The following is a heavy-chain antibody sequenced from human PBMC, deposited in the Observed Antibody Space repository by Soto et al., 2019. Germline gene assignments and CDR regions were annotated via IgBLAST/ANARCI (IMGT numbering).Heavy chain of an antibody. CDR1: GGSISSGGYY. V-gene: IGHV4-31*03. J-gene: IGHJ6*03. Sequence: SETLSLTCTVSGGSISSGGYYWSWIRQHPGKGLEWIGYIYYSGSTYYNPSLKSRVTISVDTSKNQFSLKLSSVTAADTAVYYCARDTKSSGNMDVWGKGTTVTV. CDR2: IYYSGST. CDR3: ARDTKSSGNMDV. D-gene: IGHD6-25*01.